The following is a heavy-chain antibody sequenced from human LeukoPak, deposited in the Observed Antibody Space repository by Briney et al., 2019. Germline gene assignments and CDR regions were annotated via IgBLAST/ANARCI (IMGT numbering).Heavy chain of an antibody. CDR3: ARGGLYCSSTSCYGIEY. V-gene: IGHV1-18*04. Sequence: GASVKVFCKAAGYTFTSYGISWVRQAPGQGLEWMGWISAYNGNTNYAQKLQGRVTMTTDTSTSTVYMELRSLRSDDTAVYYCARGGLYCSSTSCYGIEYWGQGTLVTVSS. J-gene: IGHJ4*02. CDR1: GYTFTSYG. D-gene: IGHD2-2*01. CDR2: ISAYNGNT.